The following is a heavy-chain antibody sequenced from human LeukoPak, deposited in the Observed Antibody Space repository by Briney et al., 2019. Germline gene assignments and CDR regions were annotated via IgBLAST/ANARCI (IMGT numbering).Heavy chain of an antibody. D-gene: IGHD3-3*01. CDR1: GFTFSSYG. CDR3: ARAGVDSSGYYYHGFDY. V-gene: IGHV3-30*02. CDR2: IRYDGSNK. Sequence: PGGSLRLSCTASGFTFSSYGMYWVRQAPGKGLEWVAFIRYDGSNKHYADSVKGRFTISRDNSKNTLYLQVNSLTAEDAAVYYCARAGVDSSGYYYHGFDYWGQGTQVTVSS. J-gene: IGHJ4*02.